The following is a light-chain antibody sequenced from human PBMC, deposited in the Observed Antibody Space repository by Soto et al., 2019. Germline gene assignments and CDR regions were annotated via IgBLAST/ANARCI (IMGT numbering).Light chain of an antibody. CDR2: GAS. V-gene: IGKV3-20*01. CDR3: QQYGSSPRT. Sequence: EIVLTQSPGTLSLSPGERATLSCRASESVSSSHLAWYQQRPGQAPRLLIYGASSRATGIPDRFSGSGSGTDFTITISRLEPEDFAVYYCQQYGSSPRTFGQGTKVEIK. CDR1: ESVSSSH. J-gene: IGKJ1*01.